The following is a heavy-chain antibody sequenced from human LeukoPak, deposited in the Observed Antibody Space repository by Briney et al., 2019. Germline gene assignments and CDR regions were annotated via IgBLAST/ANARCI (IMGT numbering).Heavy chain of an antibody. J-gene: IGHJ4*02. CDR3: ARVPVPESERYYFDY. V-gene: IGHV3-30*01. CDR1: GFTFNSYA. Sequence: GRSLRLSCAASGFTFNSYAMHWVRQAPGKGLEWVAVISYDGSNKYYADSVKGRFTISRDDSKNTLYLQMNSLRAEDTAVYYCARVPVPESERYYFDYWGQGTLVTVSS. CDR2: ISYDGSNK. D-gene: IGHD2-2*01.